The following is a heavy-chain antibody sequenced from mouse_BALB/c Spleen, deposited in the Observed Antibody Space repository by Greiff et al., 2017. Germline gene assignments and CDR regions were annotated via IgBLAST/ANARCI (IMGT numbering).Heavy chain of an antibody. J-gene: IGHJ3*01. V-gene: IGHV5-17*02. CDR2: ISSGSSTI. CDR3: ARGGNPAWFAY. D-gene: IGHD2-1*01. Sequence: DVKLVESGGGLVQPGGSRKLSCAASGFTFSSFGMHWVRQAPEKGLEWVAYISSGSSTIYYADTVKGRFTISRDNPKNTLFLQMTSLRSEDTAMYYCARGGNPAWFAYWGQGTLVTVSA. CDR1: GFTFSSFG.